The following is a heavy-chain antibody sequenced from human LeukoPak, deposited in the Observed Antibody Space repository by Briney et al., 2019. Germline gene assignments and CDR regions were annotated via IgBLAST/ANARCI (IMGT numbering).Heavy chain of an antibody. CDR1: GGSISSYY. Sequence: SETLSLTCTVSGGSISSYYWSWIRQPPGKGLEWIGYIYYSGSTNYNPSLKSRVTISVDTSKNQFSLKLSSVTAADTAVYYCARYQLAIAAASYGMDVWGQGTTVTVS. CDR3: ARYQLAIAAASYGMDV. J-gene: IGHJ6*02. CDR2: IYYSGST. D-gene: IGHD6-13*01. V-gene: IGHV4-59*01.